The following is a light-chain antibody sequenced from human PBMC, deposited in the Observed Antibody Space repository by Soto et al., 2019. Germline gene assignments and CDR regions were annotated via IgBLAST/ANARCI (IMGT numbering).Light chain of an antibody. CDR1: QSISTY. CDR3: LHGYSTPLA. Sequence: DIQMTQSPSYLSASVGDRVTITCRASQSISTYLHWYQQKPGKAPNLLIYAASTLQSCVTSRFSGSGSGTVFALTISSLQPEDFATYFCLHGYSTPLAFGGGTEVDIK. V-gene: IGKV1-39*01. J-gene: IGKJ4*01. CDR2: AAS.